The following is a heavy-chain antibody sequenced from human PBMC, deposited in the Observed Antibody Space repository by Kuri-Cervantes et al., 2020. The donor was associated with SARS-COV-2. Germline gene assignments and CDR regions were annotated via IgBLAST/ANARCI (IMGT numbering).Heavy chain of an antibody. CDR2: ISSSSSTI. J-gene: IGHJ4*02. V-gene: IGHV3-48*02. Sequence: GESLKISCAASGFTFSSYSMNWVRQAPGKGLEWVSYISSSSSTIYYADSVKGRFTISRDNAKNSLYLQMNSPRDEDTAVYYCARDGGSSGYDIDYWGQGTLVTVSS. CDR3: ARDGGSSGYDIDY. CDR1: GFTFSSYS. D-gene: IGHD3-22*01.